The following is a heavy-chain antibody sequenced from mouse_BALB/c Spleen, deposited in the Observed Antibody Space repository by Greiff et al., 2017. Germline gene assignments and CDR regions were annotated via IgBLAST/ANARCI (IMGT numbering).Heavy chain of an antibody. V-gene: IGHV5-12-2*01. CDR1: GFTFSSYT. CDR3: ARHYDYYWYFDV. J-gene: IGHJ1*01. D-gene: IGHD2-4*01. CDR2: ISTGGGST. Sequence: EVQLMESGGGLVQPGGSLKLSCAASGFTFSSYTMPWVRQTPEKRLEWVAYISTGGGSTYYPDTVKGPITISRDNAKNTLYLQISSLKSEDTAMYYCARHYDYYWYFDVWGAGTTVTVSS.